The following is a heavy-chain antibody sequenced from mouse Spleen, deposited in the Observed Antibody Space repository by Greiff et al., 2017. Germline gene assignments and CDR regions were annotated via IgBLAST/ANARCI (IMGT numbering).Heavy chain of an antibody. D-gene: IGHD2-14*01. CDR3: AGQVRRTAWFAY. CDR2: ISYDGSN. CDR1: GYSITSGYY. V-gene: IGHV3-6*01. Sequence: EVQLQESGPGLVKPSQSLSLTCSVTGYSITSGYYWNWIRQFPGNKLEWMGYISYDGSNNYNPSLKNRISITRDTSKNQFFLKLNSVTTEDTATYYCAGQVRRTAWFAYWGQGTLVTVSA. J-gene: IGHJ3*01.